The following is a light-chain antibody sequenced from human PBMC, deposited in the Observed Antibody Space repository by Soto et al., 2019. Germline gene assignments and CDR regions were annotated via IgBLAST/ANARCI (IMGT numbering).Light chain of an antibody. CDR2: YNN. V-gene: IGLV1-36*01. Sequence: QSVLAQPPSVSEAPRQRVTISCSGSNSNIGNNAVNWYQQLPGKAPKLLIYYNNLLSSGVSDRFSGSKSGTSASLAISGLQSEDEADYYCAAWDDTLSGPVFGVGTKVTVL. CDR3: AAWDDTLSGPV. J-gene: IGLJ3*02. CDR1: NSNIGNNA.